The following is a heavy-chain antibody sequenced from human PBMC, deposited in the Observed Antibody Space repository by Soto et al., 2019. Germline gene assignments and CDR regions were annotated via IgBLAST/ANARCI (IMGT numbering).Heavy chain of an antibody. CDR3: AREGSGSFYVDY. V-gene: IGHV4-4*07. D-gene: IGHD1-26*01. CDR2: VYTSGTT. CDR1: GDSINSYW. J-gene: IGHJ4*02. Sequence: QVQLQESGPGLVKPSETLSLTCTVSGDSINSYWWSWIRQSAGKGLEWIGRVYTSGTTNYNPSLKSRVTMSVDTSRNPFSLRLSSVTAADTAIYYCAREGSGSFYVDYWGQGTLVTVSS.